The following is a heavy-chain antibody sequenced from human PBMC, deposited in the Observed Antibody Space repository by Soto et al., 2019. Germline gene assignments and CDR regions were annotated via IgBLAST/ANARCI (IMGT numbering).Heavy chain of an antibody. CDR1: GYTFTSYG. CDR2: ISAYNGNT. V-gene: IGHV1-18*01. CDR3: ARDIFQYETRGLLCGRDPSYYYYGMAV. J-gene: IGHJ6*02. D-gene: IGHD3-10*01. Sequence: ASVKVSCKASGYTFTSYGISWVRQAPGQGLEWMGWISAYNGNTNYAQKLQGRVTMTTDTSTSTAYMELRSLRSDDTAVYYCARDIFQYETRGLLCGRDPSYYYYGMAVCRQETTVTVSS.